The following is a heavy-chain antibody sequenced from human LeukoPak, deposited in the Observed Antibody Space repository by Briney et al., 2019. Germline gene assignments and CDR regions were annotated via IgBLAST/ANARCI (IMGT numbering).Heavy chain of an antibody. V-gene: IGHV4-39*07. CDR3: ASGGAAAGPFDY. CDR1: GGSISSSSYY. CDR2: IYYSGST. D-gene: IGHD6-13*01. J-gene: IGHJ4*02. Sequence: SETLSLTCTVSGGSISSSSYYWGWIRQPPGKGLEWIGSIYYSGSTYYNPSLKSRVTISVDTSKNQFSLKLSSVTAADTAVYYCASGGAAAGPFDYWGQGTLVTVSS.